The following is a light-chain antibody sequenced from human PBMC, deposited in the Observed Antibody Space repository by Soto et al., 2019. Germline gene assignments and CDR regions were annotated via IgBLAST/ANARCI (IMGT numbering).Light chain of an antibody. J-gene: IGKJ1*01. CDR2: AAS. V-gene: IGKV1-39*01. CDR3: QQSYSPPRT. Sequence: DIQMTQSPSSLSASVGDRVTITCRASQSISSYLNWYKQKPGKAPKLLIYAASSLQSGVPARFSGSGSGTDFTLTISSLQPEDFANYYCQQSYSPPRTFGQGTKVEIK. CDR1: QSISSY.